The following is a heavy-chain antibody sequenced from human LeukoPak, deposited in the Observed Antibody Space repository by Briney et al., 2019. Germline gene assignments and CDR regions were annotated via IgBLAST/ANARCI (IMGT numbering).Heavy chain of an antibody. J-gene: IGHJ4*02. CDR3: ARKDQAYYYDSSGYYDYYFDY. V-gene: IGHV3-30-3*01. CDR2: ISYDGSNK. D-gene: IGHD3-22*01. CDR1: GFTFSSYA. Sequence: PRGSLRLSCAASGFTFSSYAMHWVRQAPGKGLEWVAVISYDGSNKYYADSVKGRFTISRDNSKNTLYLQMNSLRAADTAVYYCARKDQAYYYDSSGYYDYYFDYWGQGTLVTVSS.